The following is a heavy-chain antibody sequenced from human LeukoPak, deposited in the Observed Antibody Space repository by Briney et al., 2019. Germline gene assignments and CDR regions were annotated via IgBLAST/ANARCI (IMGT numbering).Heavy chain of an antibody. CDR3: ARDTLTTVTTLGY. J-gene: IGHJ4*02. V-gene: IGHV3-33*01. CDR1: GFTFSSYG. Sequence: GGSLRLSCAASGFTFSSYGMHWVRQAPGKGLEWVAVIWYDGSNKYYADSVKGRFTISRDNSKNTLYLQMNSLRAEDTAVYYCARDTLTTVTTLGYWGQGTLVTVSS. D-gene: IGHD4-17*01. CDR2: IWYDGSNK.